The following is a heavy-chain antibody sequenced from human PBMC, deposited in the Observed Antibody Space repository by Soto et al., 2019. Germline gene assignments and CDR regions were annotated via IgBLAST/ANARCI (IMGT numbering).Heavy chain of an antibody. CDR2: IWFDGSQT. J-gene: IGHJ4*02. CDR3: ARYNSGHSDY. V-gene: IGHV3-33*01. CDR1: GFTFRKYG. D-gene: IGHD1-26*01. Sequence: QVYLVQSGGGVFQPGRSLRLSCAAYGFTFRKYGMHWGRQAPGKGLEWVSVIWFDGSQTYYADSVKGRFTVSRDNSNSVIFLQMDKLRAADTAIYYCARYNSGHSDYWGQGTLVTVSS.